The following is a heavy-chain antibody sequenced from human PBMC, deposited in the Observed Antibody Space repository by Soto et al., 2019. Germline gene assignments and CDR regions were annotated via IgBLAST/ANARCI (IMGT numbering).Heavy chain of an antibody. Sequence: EVQVLESGGGLVQPGGSLRLSCAASGFTFTNYAMSWVRQAPGKGLEWVSTITVSGGITDYADSVKGRFTISRDNSKNTLYLQINTLRAEDMALYYCARTAWGSGGYPYTDGWGRGTSVTVSS. CDR2: ITVSGGIT. CDR1: GFTFTNYA. V-gene: IGHV3-23*01. J-gene: IGHJ6*04. D-gene: IGHD3-10*01. CDR3: ARTAWGSGGYPYTDG.